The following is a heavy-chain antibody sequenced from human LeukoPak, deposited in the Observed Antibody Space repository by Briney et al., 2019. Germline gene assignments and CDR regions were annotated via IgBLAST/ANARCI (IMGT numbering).Heavy chain of an antibody. J-gene: IGHJ6*02. CDR3: ARVGGTNYYYYGMDV. CDR2: IYYSGST. V-gene: IGHV4-39*07. Sequence: SETLSLTCAVSGGSISNISYYWAWIRQPPGKGLEWIGSIYYSGSTYYNPSLKSRVTISVDTSKNQFSLKLSSVTAADTAVYYCARVGGTNYYYYGMDVWGQGTTVTVSS. CDR1: GGSISNISYY. D-gene: IGHD1-26*01.